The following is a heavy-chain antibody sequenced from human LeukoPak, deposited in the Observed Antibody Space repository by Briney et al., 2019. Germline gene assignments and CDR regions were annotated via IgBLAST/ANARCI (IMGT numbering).Heavy chain of an antibody. D-gene: IGHD3-22*01. Sequence: PSETLSLTCSVSGGFNTHYYWTWLRQPPGKGLELIGYIYHSGSTNYNPSLNSRVTISVDTSKNHFSLKLSSVTAADTAVYYCARGQWLPVFDFWGQGILVTVSS. CDR1: GGFNTHYY. V-gene: IGHV4-59*01. CDR2: IYHSGST. J-gene: IGHJ4*02. CDR3: ARGQWLPVFDF.